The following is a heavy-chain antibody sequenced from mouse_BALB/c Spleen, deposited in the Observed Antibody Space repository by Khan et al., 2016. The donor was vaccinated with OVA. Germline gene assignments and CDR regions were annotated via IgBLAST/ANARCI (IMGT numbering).Heavy chain of an antibody. CDR2: IWNDGNT. J-gene: IGHJ4*01. CDR3: AIQPYYHYNIMDY. D-gene: IGHD2-10*01. CDR1: GFSLTNYG. V-gene: IGHV2-6-1*01. Sequence: QVQLKESGPGLVAPSQSLSITCTISGFSLTNYGVHWVRQPPGKGLEWLVVIWNDGNTAYNSALKSRLTISKDNPKSQVFLKMNSLQTDDTAMYFCAIQPYYHYNIMDYWGQGTSVTVSS.